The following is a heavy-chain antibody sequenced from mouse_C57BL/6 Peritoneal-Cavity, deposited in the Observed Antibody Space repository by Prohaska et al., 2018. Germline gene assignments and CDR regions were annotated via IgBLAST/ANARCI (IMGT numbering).Heavy chain of an antibody. CDR1: GYTFTSYW. CDR3: GRWYYGRRFDY. V-gene: IGHV1-69*02. CDR2: IYPSDSYT. J-gene: IGHJ2*01. D-gene: IGHD1-1*01. Sequence: KASGYTFTSYWMHWVKQRPGQGLEWIGVIYPSDSYTNYNQKCKGKATLTVDKSSSTAYMQLSSLTSEDSAVYYCGRWYYGRRFDYGGQGSTRKVS.